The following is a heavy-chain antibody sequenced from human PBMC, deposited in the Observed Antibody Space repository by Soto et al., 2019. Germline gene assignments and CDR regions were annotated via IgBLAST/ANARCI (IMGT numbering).Heavy chain of an antibody. D-gene: IGHD6-19*01. CDR1: GGSISRHY. V-gene: IGHV4-59*11. CDR3: ARSGYSSGWYELSGIDY. Sequence: SETLSLTCTVSGGSISRHYWSWIRQPPGKGLEWIGYIYYSGSTNYNPSLKSRVTISVDTSKNQFSLKLSSVTAADTAVYYCARSGYSSGWYELSGIDYWGQGTLVTVSS. CDR2: IYYSGST. J-gene: IGHJ4*02.